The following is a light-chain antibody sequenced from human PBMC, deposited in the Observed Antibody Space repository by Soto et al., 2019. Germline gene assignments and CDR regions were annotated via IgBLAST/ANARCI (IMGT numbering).Light chain of an antibody. CDR1: SSDVGHYNS. CDR3: SSYTVSDDWG. CDR2: EVS. J-gene: IGLJ3*02. V-gene: IGLV2-8*01. Sequence: QSVLSQPPSASGSPGQSVTLSCTGTSSDVGHYNSVSWYQQHPGKAPKLLIYEVSQRPSGVPDRFSGLKSGNTASLTVSGLQADDEAEYFCSSYTVSDDWGFGGGTKVTV.